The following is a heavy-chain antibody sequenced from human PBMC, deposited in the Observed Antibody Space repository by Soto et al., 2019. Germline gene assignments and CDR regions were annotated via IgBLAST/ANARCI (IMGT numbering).Heavy chain of an antibody. Sequence: QVQLVQSGAEVKKPGSSVKVSCKASGGTFSSYAISWVRQAPGQGLEWMGGIIPIFGTANYAQKFQGRVTITADESTRTAYMELSSLRAVDTAVYYGARDREAYCGGDCYSRYFPNWGQGSLVTVSS. CDR3: ARDREAYCGGDCYSRYFPN. D-gene: IGHD2-21*02. V-gene: IGHV1-69*12. CDR2: IIPIFGTA. CDR1: GGTFSSYA. J-gene: IGHJ1*01.